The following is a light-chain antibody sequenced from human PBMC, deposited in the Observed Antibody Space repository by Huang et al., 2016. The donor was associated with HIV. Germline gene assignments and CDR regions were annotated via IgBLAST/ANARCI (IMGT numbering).Light chain of an antibody. J-gene: IGKJ3*01. CDR1: QSVNSN. Sequence: IAMTQSPVTLSVSPGERDTLSCRVSQSVNSNLAWYQQKPCQAPMLLSYGASTRASGIPARCSGSVSGTEFTLTSSSLQSDDFAVYYCQQYNNWPPLFTFGPGTTVEIK. CDR3: QQYNNWPPLFT. CDR2: GAS. V-gene: IGKV3D-15*01.